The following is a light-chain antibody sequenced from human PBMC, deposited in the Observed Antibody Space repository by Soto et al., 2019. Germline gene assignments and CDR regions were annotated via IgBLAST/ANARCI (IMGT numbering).Light chain of an antibody. J-gene: IGLJ2*01. Sequence: SALTQPASASGTPGQRVTISYTRSSSNIGGNIVNWYQQLPGTAPKLLIFGNDQRPSWVPDRFSGSKSGTSASLAISGLQSEDEANYYCAAWDDSLNGVVFGGGTK. CDR2: GND. CDR1: SSNIGGNI. V-gene: IGLV1-44*01. CDR3: AAWDDSLNGVV.